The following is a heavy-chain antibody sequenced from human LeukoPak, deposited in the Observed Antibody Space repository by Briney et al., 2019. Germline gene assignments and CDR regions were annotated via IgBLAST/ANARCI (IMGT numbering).Heavy chain of an antibody. CDR2: INWNGGNT. CDR1: GFTFDDYG. V-gene: IGHV3-20*04. Sequence: GGSLRLSCAASGFTFDDYGMNWVRQAPGKGLEWVSGINWNGGNTGYADSVKGRFTISRDNAKNSLYLQMNSLRAEDTALYYCARGPDYDILAGSFDYWGQGTLVTVSS. J-gene: IGHJ4*02. CDR3: ARGPDYDILAGSFDY. D-gene: IGHD3-9*01.